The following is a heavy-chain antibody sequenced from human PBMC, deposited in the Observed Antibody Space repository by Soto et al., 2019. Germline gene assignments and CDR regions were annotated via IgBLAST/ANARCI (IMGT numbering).Heavy chain of an antibody. Sequence: GGSLRLSCAASGFTFSSYAMHWVRQAPGKGLEWVAVISYDGSNKYYADSVKGRFTISRDNSKNTLYLQMNSLRAEDTAVYYCARDIVKVRRNYDFWSGYYTGGPQPESHYYYYYGMDVWGQGTTVTVSS. D-gene: IGHD3-3*01. CDR1: GFTFSSYA. CDR3: ARDIVKVRRNYDFWSGYYTGGPQPESHYYYYYGMDV. V-gene: IGHV3-30-3*01. J-gene: IGHJ6*02. CDR2: ISYDGSNK.